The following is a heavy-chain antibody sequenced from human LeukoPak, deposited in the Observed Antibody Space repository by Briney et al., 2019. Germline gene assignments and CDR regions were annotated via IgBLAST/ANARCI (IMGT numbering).Heavy chain of an antibody. D-gene: IGHD6-13*01. CDR1: GASISSSNW. CDR3: AIHSSSWFDY. V-gene: IGHV4-4*02. J-gene: IGHJ4*02. CDR2: IYYSGST. Sequence: SETLSLTCAVSGASISSSNWWSWVRQPPGKGLEWIGYIYYSGSTYYNPSLKSRVTISVDTSKNQFSLKLSSVTAADTAVYYCAIHSSSWFDYWGQGTLVTVSS.